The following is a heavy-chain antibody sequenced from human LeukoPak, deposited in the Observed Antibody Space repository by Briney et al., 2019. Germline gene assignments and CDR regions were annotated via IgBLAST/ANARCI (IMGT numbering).Heavy chain of an antibody. J-gene: IGHJ5*02. Sequence: PGGSLRLSCAASGFTFSSYAMHWVRQAPGKGLEWVANIKQDGSEKYYVDSVKGRFTISRDNAKNSLYLQMNSLRAEDTAVYYCARDPRDCSSTSCYGDNWFDPWGQGTLVTVSS. V-gene: IGHV3-7*03. D-gene: IGHD2-2*01. CDR1: GFTFSSYA. CDR3: ARDPRDCSSTSCYGDNWFDP. CDR2: IKQDGSEK.